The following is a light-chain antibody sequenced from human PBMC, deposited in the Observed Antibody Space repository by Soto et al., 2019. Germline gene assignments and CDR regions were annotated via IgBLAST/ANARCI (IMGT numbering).Light chain of an antibody. CDR1: SSDVGGYDH. J-gene: IGLJ3*02. V-gene: IGLV2-14*03. Sequence: QSALTQPASVSGSPGQSITISCTGTSSDVGGYDHVSWYQQHPGKAPKLIIYDVTMRPSVISRRFSGSKSDNTASLAVSGLQPEDEADYYCSSYANKDTLLFGGGTKLTVL. CDR3: SSYANKDTLL. CDR2: DVT.